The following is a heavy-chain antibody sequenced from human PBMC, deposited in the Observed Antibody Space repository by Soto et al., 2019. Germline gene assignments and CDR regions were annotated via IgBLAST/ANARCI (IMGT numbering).Heavy chain of an antibody. J-gene: IGHJ4*02. CDR1: GFTFSSYA. D-gene: IGHD4-17*01. CDR3: AKDRLPRRYHPYYYGDYPAA. Sequence: GGSLRLSCAASGFTFSSYAMSWVRQAPGKGLEWVSAISGSGGSTYYADSVKGRFTISRDNSKNTLYLQMNSLRAEDTAVYYCAKDRLPRRYHPYYYGDYPAAWGQGTLVTVSS. V-gene: IGHV3-23*01. CDR2: ISGSGGST.